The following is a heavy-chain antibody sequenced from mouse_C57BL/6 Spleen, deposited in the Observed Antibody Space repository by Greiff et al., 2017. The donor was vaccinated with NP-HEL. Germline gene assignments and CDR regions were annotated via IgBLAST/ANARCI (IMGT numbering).Heavy chain of an antibody. CDR3: AREVYDGHYYAMDY. J-gene: IGHJ4*01. V-gene: IGHV1-4*01. Sequence: QVQQQQSGAELARPGASVKMSCKASGYTFTSYTMHWVKQRPGQGLEWIGYINPSSGYTKYNQKFKDKATLTADKSSSTAYMQLSSLTSEDSAVYYCAREVYDGHYYAMDYWGQGTSVTVSS. D-gene: IGHD2-3*01. CDR2: INPSSGYT. CDR1: GYTFTSYT.